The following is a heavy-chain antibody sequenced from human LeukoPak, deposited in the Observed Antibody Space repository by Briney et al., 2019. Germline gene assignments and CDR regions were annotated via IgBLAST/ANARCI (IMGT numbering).Heavy chain of an antibody. CDR3: ARETGSGNWFDS. CDR2: ISSSSSTI. J-gene: IGHJ5*01. D-gene: IGHD3-10*01. Sequence: GGSLRLSCAASGLTFSSYSMNWVRQAPGKGLEWVSYISSSSSTIYYADSVKGRFTISRDNAKNSLYLQMNSLRAEDTAVYYCARETGSGNWFDSWGQGTLVTFSS. V-gene: IGHV3-48*01. CDR1: GLTFSSYS.